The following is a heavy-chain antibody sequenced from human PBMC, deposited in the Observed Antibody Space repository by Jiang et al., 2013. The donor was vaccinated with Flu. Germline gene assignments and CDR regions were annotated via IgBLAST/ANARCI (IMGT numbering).Heavy chain of an antibody. D-gene: IGHD2-2*01. CDR3: ATAEIVVVPAAMQSPMIYYYYYYGMDV. CDR1: GYTFTSYA. J-gene: IGHJ6*02. Sequence: SVKVSCKASGYTFTSYAMNWVRQAPGQGLEWMGWINTNTGNQTYAQGFTGRFVFSLDTSVSTAYLQISSLKAEDTAVYYCATAEIVVVPAAMQSPMIYYYYYYGMDVWGQGTTVTVSS. CDR2: INTNTGNQ. V-gene: IGHV7-4-1*02.